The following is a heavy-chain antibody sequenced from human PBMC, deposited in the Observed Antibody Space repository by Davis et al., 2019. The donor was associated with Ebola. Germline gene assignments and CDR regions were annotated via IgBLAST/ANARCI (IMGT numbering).Heavy chain of an antibody. V-gene: IGHV1-46*01. Sequence: AASVKVSCKASGYTFISYYMHWVRQAPGQGLEWMGIINPSGGTTSYAQKFQGRVTMTRDTSTSTVYMELISQRSEDTAVYYCASPGIAAGAPRYWGQGTLVTVSS. J-gene: IGHJ4*02. D-gene: IGHD6-13*01. CDR1: GYTFISYY. CDR2: INPSGGTT. CDR3: ASPGIAAGAPRY.